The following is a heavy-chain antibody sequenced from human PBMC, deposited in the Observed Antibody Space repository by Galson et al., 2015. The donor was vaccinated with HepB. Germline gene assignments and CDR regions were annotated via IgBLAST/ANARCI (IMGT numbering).Heavy chain of an antibody. CDR3: ARLSGHITTVRGIIPHHYYHYMDG. V-gene: IGHV4-4*07. Sequence: SETLSLTCTVSHGSISNYYWSWIRQPAGMGLEWIGRIYSSGSTNYDPSLKRRVTMSVDTSKNQFSLKLSSVTAADTAVYYCARLSGHITTVRGIIPHHYYHYMDGWGRGTTVTVSS. CDR1: HGSISNYY. J-gene: IGHJ6*03. D-gene: IGHD3-10*01. CDR2: IYSSGST.